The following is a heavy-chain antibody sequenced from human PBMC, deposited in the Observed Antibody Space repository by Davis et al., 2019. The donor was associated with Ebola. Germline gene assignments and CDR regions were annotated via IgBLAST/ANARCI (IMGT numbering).Heavy chain of an antibody. Sequence: SETLSLTCTASGCSISSYYWSWIRQPPGKGLEWIGYIYYSGSTNYNPSLKSRLTISADTSKNQFPLKLSSVTAADTAMYYCARRGTSSWYAGWFDPWGQGTLVTVSS. V-gene: IGHV4-59*08. CDR3: ARRGTSSWYAGWFDP. CDR2: IYYSGST. CDR1: GCSISSYY. J-gene: IGHJ5*02. D-gene: IGHD6-13*01.